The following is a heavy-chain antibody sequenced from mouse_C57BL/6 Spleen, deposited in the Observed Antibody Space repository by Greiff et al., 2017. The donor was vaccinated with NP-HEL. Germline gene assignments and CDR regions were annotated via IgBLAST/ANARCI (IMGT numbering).Heavy chain of an antibody. D-gene: IGHD1-1*01. J-gene: IGHJ2*01. Sequence: SGPVLVKPGASVKMSCKASGYTFTDYYMNWVKQSHGKSLEWIGVINPYNGGTSYNQKFKGKATLTVDKSSSTAYMELNSLTSEDSAVYYCARWGTTVVIDYWGQGTTLTVSS. CDR1: GYTFTDYY. V-gene: IGHV1-19*01. CDR3: ARWGTTVVIDY. CDR2: INPYNGGT.